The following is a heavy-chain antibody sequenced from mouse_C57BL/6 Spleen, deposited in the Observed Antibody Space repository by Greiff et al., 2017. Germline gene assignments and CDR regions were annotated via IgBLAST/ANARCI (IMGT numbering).Heavy chain of an antibody. Sequence: EVQGVESGGGLVKPGGSLKLSCAASGFTFSSYAMSWVRQTPEKRLEWVATISDGGSYTYYPDNVKGRFTMSRANAKNNLYLQMSHLKSEDTAMYYCARDGSGKDYWGQGTTLTVSA. D-gene: IGHD1-3*01. J-gene: IGHJ2*01. CDR1: GFTFSSYA. CDR2: ISDGGSYT. CDR3: ARDGSGKDY. V-gene: IGHV5-4*01.